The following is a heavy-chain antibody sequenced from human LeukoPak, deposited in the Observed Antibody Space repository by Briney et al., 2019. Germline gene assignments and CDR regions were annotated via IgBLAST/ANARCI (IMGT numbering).Heavy chain of an antibody. D-gene: IGHD4-17*01. V-gene: IGHV3-23*01. Sequence: GGSLRLSCAASGFTFSSYAMSWVRQAPGKGLEWVSAISGSGGSTYYADSVKGRFTISRDNSKNTLYLQMNSLRAEDTAVYYYAKGFYGDYGELDYWGQGTLVTVSS. CDR1: GFTFSSYA. CDR2: ISGSGGST. J-gene: IGHJ4*02. CDR3: AKGFYGDYGELDY.